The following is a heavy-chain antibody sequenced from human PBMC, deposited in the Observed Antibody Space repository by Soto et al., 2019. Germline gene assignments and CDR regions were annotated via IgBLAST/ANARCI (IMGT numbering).Heavy chain of an antibody. Sequence: GGSLRLSCAASGFTFSGYAMSWVRLAPGKGLEWVSGISWNSGSIGYADSVKGRFTISRDNAKNSLYLQMNSLRAEDTALYYCAKGPAALYYYGMDVWGQGTTVTVSS. CDR2: ISWNSGSI. CDR1: GFTFSGYA. V-gene: IGHV3-9*01. D-gene: IGHD2-2*01. J-gene: IGHJ6*02. CDR3: AKGPAALYYYGMDV.